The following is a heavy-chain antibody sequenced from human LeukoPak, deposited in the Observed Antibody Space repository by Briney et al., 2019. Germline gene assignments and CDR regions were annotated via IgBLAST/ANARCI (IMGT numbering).Heavy chain of an antibody. CDR3: ARFTGIEERWLPLDY. V-gene: IGHV4-59*01. CDR1: GGSISSYY. D-gene: IGHD5-24*01. J-gene: IGHJ4*02. Sequence: SETLSLTCTVSGGSISSYYWSWIRQPPGKGLEWIGYIYYSGSTNYNPSLKSRVTISVDTSKNQFSLKLSSVTAADTAVYYCARFTGIEERWLPLDYWGQGTLVTVSS. CDR2: IYYSGST.